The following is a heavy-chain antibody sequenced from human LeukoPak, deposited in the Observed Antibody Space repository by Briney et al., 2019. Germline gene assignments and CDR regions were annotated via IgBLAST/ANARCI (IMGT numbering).Heavy chain of an antibody. CDR3: AKDSRDCSGGSCPFDY. J-gene: IGHJ4*02. Sequence: PGGSLRLSCATSGFTFSSYGMHWVRQAPGKGLEWVASIRYDGSNKYYADSVKGRFTISRDNSKNTLYLQMNSLRAEDTAVYYCAKDSRDCSGGSCPFDYWGQGTLVTVSS. CDR1: GFTFSSYG. V-gene: IGHV3-30*02. CDR2: IRYDGSNK. D-gene: IGHD2-15*01.